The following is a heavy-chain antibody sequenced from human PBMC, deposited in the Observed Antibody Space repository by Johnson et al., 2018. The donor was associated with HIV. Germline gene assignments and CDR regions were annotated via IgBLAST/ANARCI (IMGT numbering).Heavy chain of an antibody. D-gene: IGHD6-19*01. J-gene: IGHJ3*02. CDR1: GFTFDNYA. Sequence: VQLVESGGGLVQPGRSLRLSCAASGFTFDNYAMHWVRQAPGKGLEWVSGITWNSGSIGYADSVKGRFTISRDNAKNSLYLQMNSLRPEDTALYYCAKEASGWYHAGDAFDIWGQGTMVTVSS. CDR2: ITWNSGSI. V-gene: IGHV3-9*01. CDR3: AKEASGWYHAGDAFDI.